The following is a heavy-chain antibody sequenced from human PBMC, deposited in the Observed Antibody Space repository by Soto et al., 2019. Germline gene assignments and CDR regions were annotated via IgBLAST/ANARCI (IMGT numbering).Heavy chain of an antibody. V-gene: IGHV3-23*01. CDR1: GFTFGSYA. J-gene: IGHJ4*02. CDR2: ISGSGGST. D-gene: IGHD2-15*01. CDR3: AKDIRSGGSCCRDY. Sequence: GGSLRLSCAASGFTFGSYAMSWVRQAPGKGLEWVSAISGSGGSTYYADSVKGRFTISRDNSKNTLYLQMNSLRAEDTAVYYCAKDIRSGGSCCRDYWGQGTLVTVPS.